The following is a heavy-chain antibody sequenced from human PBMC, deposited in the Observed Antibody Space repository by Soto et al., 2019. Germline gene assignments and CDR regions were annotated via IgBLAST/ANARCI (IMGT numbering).Heavy chain of an antibody. CDR3: ARGRMTTVVTYDY. V-gene: IGHV4-34*01. CDR1: GGSFSGYY. Sequence: QVQLQQWGAGLLKPSETLSLTCAVYGGSFSGYYWSWIRQPPGKVLEWIGEINHSGSTNYNPSLNSRVTISVDTSKHQFSLKLSSVTAADTAVYYCARGRMTTVVTYDYWGQGTLVTVSS. CDR2: INHSGST. J-gene: IGHJ4*02. D-gene: IGHD4-17*01.